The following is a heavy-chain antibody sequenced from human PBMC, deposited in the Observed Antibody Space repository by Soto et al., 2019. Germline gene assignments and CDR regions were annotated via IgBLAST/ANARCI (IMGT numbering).Heavy chain of an antibody. D-gene: IGHD4-4*01. CDR3: ARDPQQYSNDGYGMDV. CDR2: ISAYRGNT. Sequence: QVQLVQSGAEVKEPGASVKVSCRASGYTFTTYGISWVRQAPGQGLEWMGWISAYRGNTYSAQNFQGRVTMTTDASTNTGSMELRSLRSADTAVYYCARDPQQYSNDGYGMDVGGQGTTVTVSS. V-gene: IGHV1-18*01. J-gene: IGHJ6*01. CDR1: GYTFTTYG.